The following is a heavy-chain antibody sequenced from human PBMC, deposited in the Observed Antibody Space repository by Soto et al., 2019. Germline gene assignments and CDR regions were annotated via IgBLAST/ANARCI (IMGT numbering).Heavy chain of an antibody. CDR2: INSDGSST. CDR1: GFTFSRYW. V-gene: IGHV3-74*01. CDR3: ARGEENYYDSSGSAAFDI. Sequence: PGGSLRLSWAASGFTFSRYWMHWVRQAPGKGLGWVSRINSDGSSTSYADSVKGRFTISSDNAKNPLYLQMNSLSAEDTAVYYCARGEENYYDSSGSAAFDIWGQATMVT. J-gene: IGHJ3*02. D-gene: IGHD3-22*01.